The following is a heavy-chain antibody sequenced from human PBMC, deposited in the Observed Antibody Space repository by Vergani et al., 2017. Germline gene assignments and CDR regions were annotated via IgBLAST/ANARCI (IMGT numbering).Heavy chain of an antibody. CDR3: ARDIRIIEIHP. CDR1: GYSISSGYY. J-gene: IGHJ5*02. V-gene: IGHV4-38-2*02. CDR2: IYHSWST. Sequence: QVQLQESGPGLVKPSETLSLTCTVSGYSISSGYYWGWIRQPPGKGLEWIGSIYHSWSTYYNPSLKSRVTISIDTSKNQFSLKLSSVTAADTAVYYCARDIRIIEIHPWGQGTLVTVSS. D-gene: IGHD5-24*01.